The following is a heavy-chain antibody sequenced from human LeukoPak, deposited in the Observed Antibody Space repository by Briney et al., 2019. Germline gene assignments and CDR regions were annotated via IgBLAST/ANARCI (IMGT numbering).Heavy chain of an antibody. V-gene: IGHV3-11*04. CDR1: EFTFSDYY. D-gene: IGHD1-7*01. CDR3: AREDDWNYEDY. Sequence: GGSLRLSCAASEFTFSDYYMSWIRQAPGKGLEWVSYISSSGSTIYYADSVKGRFTISRDNAKNSLYLQMNSLRAEDTAIYYCAREDDWNYEDYWGQGTLVTVSS. J-gene: IGHJ4*02. CDR2: ISSSGSTI.